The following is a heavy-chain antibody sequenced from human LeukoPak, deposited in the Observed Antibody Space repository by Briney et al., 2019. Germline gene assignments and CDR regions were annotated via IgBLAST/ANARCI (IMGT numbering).Heavy chain of an antibody. CDR2: ISYDGSNK. J-gene: IGHJ5*02. D-gene: IGHD4-23*01. CDR3: ARKPVA. V-gene: IGHV3-30*04. Sequence: GGSLRLSCAASGFTLDDYTMHWVRQAPGKGLEWVAVISYDGSNKYYADSVKGRFTISRDNSKNTLYLQMNSLRAEDTAVYYCARKPVAWGQGTLVTVSS. CDR1: GFTLDDYT.